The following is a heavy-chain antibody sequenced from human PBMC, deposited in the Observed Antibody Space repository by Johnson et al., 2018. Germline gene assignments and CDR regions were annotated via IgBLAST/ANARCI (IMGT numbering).Heavy chain of an antibody. V-gene: IGHV3-30*03. D-gene: IGHD2-2*01. J-gene: IGHJ3*01. CDR2: ISQDEMNK. CDR1: GVPLSNSI. Sequence: VQLLESGGGVVQPGTSLRLSCGVSGVPLSNSILHWVRQAPGKGLEWVALISQDEMNKQYGDSARDRFTISRDISRNTVYLQRNSRGDEDTAVYYCAREARSSCRAGIFGVWGQGTMVTVSS. CDR3: AREARSSCRAGIFGV.